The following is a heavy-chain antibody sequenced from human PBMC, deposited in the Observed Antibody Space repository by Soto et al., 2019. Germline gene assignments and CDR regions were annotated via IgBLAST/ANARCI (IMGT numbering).Heavy chain of an antibody. J-gene: IGHJ5*02. CDR1: GGTFSSYA. CDR2: IIPIFGTA. V-gene: IGHV1-69*01. CDR3: ASAATLWFGETVNWFDP. D-gene: IGHD3-10*01. Sequence: QVQLVQSGAEVKKPGSSVKVSCKASGGTFSSYAISWVRQAPGQGLEWMGGIIPIFGTANYAQKFQGRVTITADESTSTAYMELSSLRSEDTAVYYCASAATLWFGETVNWFDPWGQGTLVTVSS.